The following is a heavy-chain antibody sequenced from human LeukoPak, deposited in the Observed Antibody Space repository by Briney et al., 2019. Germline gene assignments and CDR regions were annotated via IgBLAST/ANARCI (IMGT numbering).Heavy chain of an antibody. CDR2: INRDGSST. Sequence: GGSLRLSCAASGFTFSSYWMHWVRQAPGKGLVWASRINRDGSSTSYADYVKGRFTISRDNSKNTLYLQMNSLRAEDTAVYYCAKSRSNIAVAAFDYWGQGTLVTVSS. D-gene: IGHD6-19*01. J-gene: IGHJ4*02. CDR3: AKSRSNIAVAAFDY. V-gene: IGHV3-74*01. CDR1: GFTFSSYW.